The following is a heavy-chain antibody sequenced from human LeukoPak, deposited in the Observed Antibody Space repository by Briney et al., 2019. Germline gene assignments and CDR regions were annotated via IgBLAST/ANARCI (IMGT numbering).Heavy chain of an antibody. CDR3: AKWAYYDFWSGHYKSHFDS. D-gene: IGHD3-3*01. J-gene: IGHJ4*02. V-gene: IGHV3-23*01. Sequence: GGSLRLSCVVSGFTFKNYAMSWVRQAPGKGLECVSSIRDSGNGTDYADSVKGRFTVSRDNSKNTLYLHMNTLSAEDTAVYYCAKWAYYDFWSGHYKSHFDSWGQGTLVAVSP. CDR1: GFTFKNYA. CDR2: IRDSGNGT.